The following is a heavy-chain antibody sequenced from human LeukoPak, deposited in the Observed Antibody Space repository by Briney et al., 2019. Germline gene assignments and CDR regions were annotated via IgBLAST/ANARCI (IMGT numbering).Heavy chain of an antibody. CDR1: GFTFNTYA. CDR2: ISGRGHRT. D-gene: IGHD5-24*01. Sequence: QAGGSLRLSCAASGFTFNTYAMTWVRQAPGKGLEWVSAISGRGHRTFYADSVKGRFTISRDNSKNTLYLQMNSLRAEDTAVYYCAKPLKRWLQLCYFDYWGQGTLVTVSS. V-gene: IGHV3-23*01. CDR3: AKPLKRWLQLCYFDY. J-gene: IGHJ4*02.